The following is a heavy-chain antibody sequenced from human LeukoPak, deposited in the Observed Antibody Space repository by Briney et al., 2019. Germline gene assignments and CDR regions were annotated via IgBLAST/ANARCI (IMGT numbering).Heavy chain of an antibody. CDR3: ARLGDNWNDPDY. J-gene: IGHJ4*02. CDR1: GDSISSSSYY. Sequence: PSETLSLTCTVSGDSISSSSYYWGWIRQPPGKGLEWIGSIYYSGSTYYNPSLKSRVTISVDTSKNQFSLKLSSVTAADTAVYYCARLGDNWNDPDYWGQGTLVTVSS. D-gene: IGHD1-1*01. CDR2: IYYSGST. V-gene: IGHV4-39*01.